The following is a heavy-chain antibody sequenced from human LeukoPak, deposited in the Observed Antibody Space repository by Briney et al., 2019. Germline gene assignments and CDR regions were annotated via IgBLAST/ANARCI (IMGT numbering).Heavy chain of an antibody. V-gene: IGHV3-73*01. J-gene: IGHJ5*02. D-gene: IGHD5-24*01. CDR1: GFTFSSSA. CDR3: TRAADGYILDS. CDR2: IRSKANSYAT. Sequence: GGSLRPSCAAAGFTFSSSAMHWVRQASGKGLEWVGRIRSKANSYATVYAASVKGRFTISRDDSKNTAFLQMNSLKTEDTAMYYCTRAADGYILDSWGQGTLVTVSS.